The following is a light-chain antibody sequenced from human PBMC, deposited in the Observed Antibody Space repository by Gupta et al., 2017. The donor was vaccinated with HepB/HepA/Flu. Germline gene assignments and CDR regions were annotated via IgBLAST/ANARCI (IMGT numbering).Light chain of an antibody. CDR3: AAWDDSLNAYV. CDR1: SSNIGSR. V-gene: IGLV1-44*01. CDR2: TNN. Sequence: QSVLIQPPSASGTPGQRVIISCSGSSSNIGSRVNWYQQLPGTAPKLLINTNNQRPSGFPDRISGSKSGTSASLAISGLQAEDAADYYCAAWDDSLNAYVFGTGTKVTVL. J-gene: IGLJ1*01.